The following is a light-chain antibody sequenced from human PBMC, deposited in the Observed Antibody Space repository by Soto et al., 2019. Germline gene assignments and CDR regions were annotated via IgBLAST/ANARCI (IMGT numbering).Light chain of an antibody. Sequence: DIQMTQSPSTLSASVGDRVTITCRASQSISSWLAWYQQKPGKAPKLLIYKASSLESGVPSRFSGSGSGTEFTLTISSLQPDDLATYYCQQYNSFPTCGQGTKVEIK. CDR3: QQYNSFPT. CDR1: QSISSW. J-gene: IGKJ1*01. CDR2: KAS. V-gene: IGKV1-5*03.